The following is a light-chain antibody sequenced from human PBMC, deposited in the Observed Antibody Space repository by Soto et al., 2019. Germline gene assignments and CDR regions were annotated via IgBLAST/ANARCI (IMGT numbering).Light chain of an antibody. V-gene: IGKV4-1*01. Sequence: DIVMTQSPDSLAVSLGERATINCKSSQTILYNSYNKSYLAWYQHNPGQSPRLLIYWASTRESGVPDRFSGSGSGTAFTLTISSLQAEDVAVYYCHQYYGNPSFGQGTKLEIK. CDR2: WAS. CDR3: HQYYGNPS. CDR1: QTILYNSYNKSY. J-gene: IGKJ2*01.